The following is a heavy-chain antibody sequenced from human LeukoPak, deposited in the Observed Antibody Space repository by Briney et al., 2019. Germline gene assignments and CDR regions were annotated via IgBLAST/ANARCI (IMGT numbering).Heavy chain of an antibody. D-gene: IGHD4-17*01. CDR1: GFTFSRYS. CDR3: ARFYGDYYGYFDY. CDR2: VSSSSNYI. V-gene: IGHV3-21*01. J-gene: IGHJ4*02. Sequence: GESLRLSCAASGFTFSRYSMNWVRQAPGKGLEWVSSVSSSSNYIYYVDSVKGRFTISRDNAKNSLYLQMNSLRAEDTAVYYCARFYGDYYGYFDYWGQGTLVTVSP.